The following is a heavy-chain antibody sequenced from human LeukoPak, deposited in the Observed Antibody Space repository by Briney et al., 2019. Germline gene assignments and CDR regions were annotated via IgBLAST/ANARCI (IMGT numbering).Heavy chain of an antibody. CDR2: ISYDGSNK. V-gene: IGHV3-30*18. J-gene: IGHJ4*02. CDR3: AKDNCSGGSCYFDY. CDR1: GFTFSSYG. D-gene: IGHD2-15*01. Sequence: GGSLRLSCAASGFTFSSYGMHWVRQAPGKGLEWVAVISYDGSNKYYADSVKGRFTISRVNSKNTLYLQMNSLRAEDPAVYYCAKDNCSGGSCYFDYWGQGTLVTVSS.